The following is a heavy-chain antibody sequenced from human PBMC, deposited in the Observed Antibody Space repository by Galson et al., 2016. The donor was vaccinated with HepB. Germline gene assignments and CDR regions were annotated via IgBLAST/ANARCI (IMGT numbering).Heavy chain of an antibody. Sequence: SLRLSCAASAFTFNTYTMNWVRQAPGKGLEWVSSISSSGTYMYYADSVRGRFTISRDNAKNSLYPQLNSLRAEDTAVYYCARNGRRNYGDYGRFDYWGQGTLVTVSS. V-gene: IGHV3-21*01. J-gene: IGHJ4*02. CDR1: AFTFNTYT. D-gene: IGHD4-17*01. CDR2: ISSSGTYM. CDR3: ARNGRRNYGDYGRFDY.